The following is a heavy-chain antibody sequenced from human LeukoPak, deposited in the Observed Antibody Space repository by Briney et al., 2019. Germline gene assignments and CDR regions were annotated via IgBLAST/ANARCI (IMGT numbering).Heavy chain of an antibody. V-gene: IGHV3-33*06. CDR2: IWYDGSNK. CDR1: GFTFSSYG. Sequence: GGSLRLSCAASGFTFSSYGMHWVRQAPGKRLEWVAVIWYDGSNKYYADSVKGRFTISRDNSKNTLYLQMNSLRAEDTAVYYCAKDTPDDCNDYSGQGTLVTVSS. J-gene: IGHJ4*02. CDR3: AKDTPDDCNDY. D-gene: IGHD4-11*01.